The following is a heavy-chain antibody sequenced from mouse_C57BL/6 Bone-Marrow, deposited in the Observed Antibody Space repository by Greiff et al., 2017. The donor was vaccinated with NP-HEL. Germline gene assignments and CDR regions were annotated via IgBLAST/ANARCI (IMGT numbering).Heavy chain of an antibody. CDR3: TRQLGPYYFDY. CDR1: GFTFSDAW. V-gene: IGHV6-6*01. J-gene: IGHJ2*01. CDR2: IRNKANNHAT. D-gene: IGHD4-1*02. Sequence: EVKVEESGGGLVQPGGSMKLSCAASGFTFSDAWMDWVRQSPEKGLEWVAEIRNKANNHATYYAESVKGRFTISRDDSKSSVYLQMNSVRAEDTGIYYCTRQLGPYYFDYWGQGTTLTVSS.